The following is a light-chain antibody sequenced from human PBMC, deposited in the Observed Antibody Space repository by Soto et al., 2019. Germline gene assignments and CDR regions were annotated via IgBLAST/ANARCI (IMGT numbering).Light chain of an antibody. J-gene: IGKJ4*01. CDR3: QQFDKFPLT. CDR1: QDINNS. Sequence: DIQMTQSLSSLSASVGERVTITCQANQDINNSLNWYQQRPGEAPKLLIYDASIFEAGVPSRFSGSAFTTISTHAISSLQPEDFATYYCQQFDKFPLTFGAGTKVQLK. V-gene: IGKV1-33*01. CDR2: DAS.